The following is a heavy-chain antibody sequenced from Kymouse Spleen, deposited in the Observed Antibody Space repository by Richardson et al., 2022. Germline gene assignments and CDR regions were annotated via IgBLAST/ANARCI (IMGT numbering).Heavy chain of an antibody. V-gene: IGHV4-31*03. CDR1: GGSISSGGYY. D-gene: IGHD3-10*01. CDR3: ARGALWFGELYAFDI. Sequence: QVQLQESGPGLVKPSQTLSLTCTVSGGSISSGGYYWSWIRQHPGKGLEWIGYIYYSGSTYYNPSLKSRVTISVDTSKNQFSLKLSSVTAADTAVYYCARGALWFGELYAFDIWGQGTMVTVSS. J-gene: IGHJ3*02. CDR2: IYYSGST.